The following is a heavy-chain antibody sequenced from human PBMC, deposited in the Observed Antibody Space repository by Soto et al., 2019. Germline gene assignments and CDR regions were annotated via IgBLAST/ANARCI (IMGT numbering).Heavy chain of an antibody. Sequence: GGSLRLSCAASGFTFSSYGMHWVRQAPGKGVEWVAVIWYDGSNKYYADSVKGRFTISRDNSKNTLYLQMNSLRAEDTAVYYCARDPTFSYYGMDVWGQGTTVTVS. J-gene: IGHJ6*02. CDR3: ARDPTFSYYGMDV. V-gene: IGHV3-33*01. D-gene: IGHD3-16*01. CDR2: IWYDGSNK. CDR1: GFTFSSYG.